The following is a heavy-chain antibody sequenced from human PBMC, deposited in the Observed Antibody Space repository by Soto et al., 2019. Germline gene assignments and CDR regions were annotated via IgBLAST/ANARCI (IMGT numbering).Heavy chain of an antibody. CDR1: GGTFSSYS. V-gene: IGHV1-69*13. J-gene: IGHJ4*02. CDR2: VIPIFGTA. D-gene: IGHD6-13*01. Sequence: SVKVSYKECGGTFSSYSIRSVHQAPEKGLEWMGGVIPIFGTANHAQKFQGRAKITADESTSTAYMELSSLRSEDTAVYYGARVGRIGSAGDSRGQGTLVTGFS. CDR3: ARVGRIGSAGDS.